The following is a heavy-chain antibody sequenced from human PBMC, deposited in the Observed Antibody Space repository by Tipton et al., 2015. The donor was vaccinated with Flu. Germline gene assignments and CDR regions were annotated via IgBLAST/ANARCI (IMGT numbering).Heavy chain of an antibody. CDR1: GYTFTGYY. CDR2: INPNSGGT. V-gene: IGHV1-2*02. Sequence: QLVQSGAEVKKPGASVKVSCKASGYTFTGYYMHWVRQAPGQGLEWMGWINPNSGGTNYAQKFQGRVTMTRDTSISTAYMELSRLRSDDTAVYYCARQDSSGYYSDAFDIWGQGTMVTVSP. CDR3: ARQDSSGYYSDAFDI. J-gene: IGHJ3*02. D-gene: IGHD3-22*01.